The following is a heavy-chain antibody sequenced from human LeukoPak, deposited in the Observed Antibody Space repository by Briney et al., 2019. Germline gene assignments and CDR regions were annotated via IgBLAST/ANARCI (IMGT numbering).Heavy chain of an antibody. CDR1: GGSISSGDYY. CDR2: IYYSGST. Sequence: PSETLSLTCTVSGGSISSGDYYWSWIRQPPGKGLEWIVYIYYSGSTYYNPSLKSRVTISVDTSKNQFSLKLSSVTAADTAVFYCAGRNYYDSSGYQYYFDYWGQGTLVTVSS. D-gene: IGHD3-22*01. CDR3: AGRNYYDSSGYQYYFDY. V-gene: IGHV4-30-4*01. J-gene: IGHJ4*02.